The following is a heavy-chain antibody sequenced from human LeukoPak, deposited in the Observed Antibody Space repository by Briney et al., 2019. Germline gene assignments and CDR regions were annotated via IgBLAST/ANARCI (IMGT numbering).Heavy chain of an antibody. V-gene: IGHV3-23*01. J-gene: IGHJ4*02. CDR3: AKDVYISSPYYFDY. CDR2: ISGSGDST. CDR1: GFTFSSYA. D-gene: IGHD6-13*01. Sequence: GGSLRLSCAASGFTFSSYAMSWVRQAPGKGLEWVSAISGSGDSTSYADSMKGRFTISRDNSKNTLFVQMNSLRAEDTAVYYCAKDVYISSPYYFDYWGQGTLVTVSS.